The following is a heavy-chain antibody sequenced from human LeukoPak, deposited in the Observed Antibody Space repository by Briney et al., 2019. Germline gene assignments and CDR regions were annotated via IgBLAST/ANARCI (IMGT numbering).Heavy chain of an antibody. D-gene: IGHD6-13*01. Sequence: PGGSLRLSCAASGFTFSSYGMHWVRQAPGKGLEWVAFIRYDGSNKYYADSVKGRFTISRDNSKNTLYLQMNSLRAEDTAVYYCAKFPPPRNSSPGQHSAYWGQGTLVTVSS. CDR1: GFTFSSYG. V-gene: IGHV3-30*02. J-gene: IGHJ4*02. CDR2: IRYDGSNK. CDR3: AKFPPPRNSSPGQHSAY.